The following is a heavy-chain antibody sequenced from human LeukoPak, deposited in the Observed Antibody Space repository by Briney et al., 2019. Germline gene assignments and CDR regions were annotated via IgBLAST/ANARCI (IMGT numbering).Heavy chain of an antibody. CDR1: GFAFSSSS. Sequence: GGSLRLSCATSGFAFSSSSMSWVRQAPGKGLEWVSTISGAGGSSWYAESVKGRLSISRDNSMNLVSLQMSSLRVEDTAIYYCTKDDSSSWYDYFFDYWGQGTLVTVSS. CDR3: TKDDSSSWYDYFFDY. J-gene: IGHJ4*02. D-gene: IGHD6-13*01. V-gene: IGHV3-23*01. CDR2: ISGAGGSS.